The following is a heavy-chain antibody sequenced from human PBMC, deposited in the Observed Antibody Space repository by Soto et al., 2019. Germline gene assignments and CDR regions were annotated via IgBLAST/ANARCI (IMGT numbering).Heavy chain of an antibody. J-gene: IGHJ4*02. CDR2: INPNSGGT. CDR3: ARVKYCSGGSCYLYYFDY. D-gene: IGHD2-15*01. V-gene: IGHV1-2*02. Sequence: ASVKVSFKASGYTFTGYYMHWVRQAPGQGLEWMGWINPNSGGTNYAQKFQGRVTMTRDTSISTAYMELSRLRSDDTAVYYCARVKYCSGGSCYLYYFDYWGQGTLVTVSS. CDR1: GYTFTGYY.